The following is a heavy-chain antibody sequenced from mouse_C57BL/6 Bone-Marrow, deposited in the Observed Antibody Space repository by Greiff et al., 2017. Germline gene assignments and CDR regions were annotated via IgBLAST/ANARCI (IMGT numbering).Heavy chain of an antibody. D-gene: IGHD1-1*01. CDR1: GYTFTSYW. Sequence: VQLQQSGTVLARPGASVKMSCKTSGYTFTSYWMHWVKQRPGQGLEWIGAIYPGNSDTSYNQKFKGKAKLPAVTSASTAYMELSSLTNEDSAVYYCTRCSSYPFAYWGQGTLVTVSA. J-gene: IGHJ3*01. CDR3: TRCSSYPFAY. CDR2: IYPGNSDT. V-gene: IGHV1-5*01.